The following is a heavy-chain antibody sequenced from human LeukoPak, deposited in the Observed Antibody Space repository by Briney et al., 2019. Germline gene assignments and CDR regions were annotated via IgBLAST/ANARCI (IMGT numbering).Heavy chain of an antibody. CDR3: ARGIAVAGTEFDY. CDR1: GGTFSSYA. CDR2: IIPIFGTA. D-gene: IGHD6-19*01. Sequence: PVKVSCKASGGTFSSYAISWVRQAPGQGLEWMGGIIPIFGTANYAQKFQGRVTITADESTSTAYMELSSLRSEDTVVYYCARGIAVAGTEFDYWGQGTLVTVSS. V-gene: IGHV1-69*13. J-gene: IGHJ4*02.